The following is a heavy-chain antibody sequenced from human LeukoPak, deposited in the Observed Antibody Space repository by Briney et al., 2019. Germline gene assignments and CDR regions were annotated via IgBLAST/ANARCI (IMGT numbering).Heavy chain of an antibody. CDR2: IIPIFGTA. V-gene: IGHV1-69*05. CDR3: ARELYGDYGSPWFDP. J-gene: IGHJ5*02. CDR1: GGTFSSYA. D-gene: IGHD4-17*01. Sequence: GASVKVSCKASGGTFSSYAISWVRQAPGQGLEWMGGIIPIFGTANYAQKFQGRVTITTDESTSTAYMELSSLRSEDTAVYYCARELYGDYGSPWFDPWGQGTLVTVSS.